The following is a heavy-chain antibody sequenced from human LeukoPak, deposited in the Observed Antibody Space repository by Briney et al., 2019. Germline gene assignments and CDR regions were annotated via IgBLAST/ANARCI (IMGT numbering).Heavy chain of an antibody. CDR3: AKDRGSGYHYFDY. Sequence: PGGSLRLSCAASGFTVSSYYMSWVRQAPGKGLEWVSVISTSGESAYYADSVKGRFTISRDNSKNKLYLQMNSLRAEDTAVYYCAKDRGSGYHYFDYWGQGTLVTVSS. CDR1: GFTVSSYY. V-gene: IGHV3-23*01. D-gene: IGHD3-22*01. CDR2: ISTSGESA. J-gene: IGHJ4*02.